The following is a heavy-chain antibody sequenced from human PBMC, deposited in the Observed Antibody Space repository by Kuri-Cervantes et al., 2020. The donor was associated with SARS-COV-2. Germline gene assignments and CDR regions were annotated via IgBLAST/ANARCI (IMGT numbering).Heavy chain of an antibody. Sequence: GGSLRLSCAASGLIFSTNVMAWVRQAPGKGLEWVSTMSGSGASTHYADSVKGRFTISRDNSKNMLYLQMYSLRAEDTAVYCCAKTSGYNYYFAYWGQGSLVTVSS. V-gene: IGHV3-23*01. J-gene: IGHJ4*02. CDR1: GLIFSTNV. CDR3: AKTSGYNYYFAY. CDR2: MSGSGAST. D-gene: IGHD5-24*01.